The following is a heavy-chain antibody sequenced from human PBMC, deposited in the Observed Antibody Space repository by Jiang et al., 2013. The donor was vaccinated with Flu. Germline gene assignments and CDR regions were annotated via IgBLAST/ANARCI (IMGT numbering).Heavy chain of an antibody. CDR2: IIPIFGTA. Sequence: SGAEVKKPGSSVKVSCKASGGTFSSYAISWVRQAPGQGLEWMGGIIPIFGTANYAQKFQGRVTITADESTSTAYMELSSLRSEDTAVYYCARMGTTVVPREDWYFDLLGSLAPWSLSP. J-gene: IGHJ2*01. CDR1: GGTFSSYA. V-gene: IGHV1-69*01. CDR3: ARMGTTVVPREDWYFDL. D-gene: IGHD4-23*01.